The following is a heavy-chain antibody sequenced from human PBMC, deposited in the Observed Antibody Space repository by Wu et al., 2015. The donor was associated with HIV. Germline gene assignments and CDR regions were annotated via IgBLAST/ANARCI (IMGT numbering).Heavy chain of an antibody. J-gene: IGHJ6*02. CDR3: VSFSPVYSGSYSWDV. Sequence: QVQLVQSGAEVKRPGASVKVSCKASGYTFSTYYMHWVRQAPGQGLEWMGIINPGGGNTNYAQKFRGRVTMTRDTSTTTVYMELSSLRSEDTAVYYCVSFSPVYSGSYSWDVWAKGPRSPSP. D-gene: IGHD3-10*01. CDR2: INPGGGNT. V-gene: IGHV1-46*01. CDR1: GYTFSTYY.